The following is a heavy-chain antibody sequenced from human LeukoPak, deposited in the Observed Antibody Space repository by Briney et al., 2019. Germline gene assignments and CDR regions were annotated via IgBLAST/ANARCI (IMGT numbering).Heavy chain of an antibody. V-gene: IGHV4-30-2*01. J-gene: IGHJ5*02. CDR1: GGSISSGGYS. D-gene: IGHD2-21*02. CDR2: IYHSGST. CDR3: ARWGVTAIFATDP. Sequence: SQTLSLTCAVSGGSISSGGYSWSWIRQPPGKGLEWIGYIYHSGSTYYNPSLKSRVTISVDRSKNQFSLKLSSVTAADTAVYYCARWGVTAIFATDPWGQGTLVTVSS.